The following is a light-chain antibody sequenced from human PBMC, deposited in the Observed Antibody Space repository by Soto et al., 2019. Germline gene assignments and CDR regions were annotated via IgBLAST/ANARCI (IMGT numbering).Light chain of an antibody. CDR3: QQYNTYPLT. Sequence: DIQMTQSPSTLSASVGDRVTITCRASQSISTWLAWYQQKPGKAPKLLIYKASSLEGGVPSRYSSSGSGTEFNITISSLQPDDFATDYCQQYNTYPLTFGGGTTVEIK. V-gene: IGKV1-5*03. CDR2: KAS. CDR1: QSISTW. J-gene: IGKJ4*01.